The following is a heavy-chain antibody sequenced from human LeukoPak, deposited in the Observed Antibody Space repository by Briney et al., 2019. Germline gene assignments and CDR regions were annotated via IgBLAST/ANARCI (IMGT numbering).Heavy chain of an antibody. J-gene: IGHJ4*02. CDR3: ARGRSLGELSD. Sequence: GASVKVPCKASGGTFSSYAISWVRQAPGQGLEWMGGIIPIFGTANYAQKFQGRVTITADESTSTAYMELSSLRSEDTAVYYCARGRSLGELSDWGQGTLVTVSS. V-gene: IGHV1-69*13. D-gene: IGHD3-16*02. CDR2: IIPIFGTA. CDR1: GGTFSSYA.